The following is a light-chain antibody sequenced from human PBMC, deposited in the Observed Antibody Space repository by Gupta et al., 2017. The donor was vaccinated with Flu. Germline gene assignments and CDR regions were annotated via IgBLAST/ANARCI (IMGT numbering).Light chain of an antibody. Sequence: SDVGGYNYVSWYQQHPGKAPKLMVYDVSNRPSGVSNRFSGSKSGNTASLTISGLQAEDEADYYCSSYTSSNTPTYVFGTGTKVTVL. J-gene: IGLJ1*01. CDR3: SSYTSSNTPTYV. V-gene: IGLV2-14*04. CDR2: DVS. CDR1: SDVGGYNY.